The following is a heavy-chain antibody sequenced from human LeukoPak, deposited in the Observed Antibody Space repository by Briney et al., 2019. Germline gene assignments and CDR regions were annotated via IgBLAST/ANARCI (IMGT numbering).Heavy chain of an antibody. D-gene: IGHD3-10*01. CDR1: GDSISSYY. V-gene: IGHV4-59*01. Sequence: PSETLSLTCTVSGDSISSYYWSWIRQPPGKGLEWIGYIYYSGSTNYNPSLKSRVTISVDTSKNQFSLKLSSVTAADTAVYFCALVRGVITHNWFDPWGQGTLVTVSS. CDR2: IYYSGST. CDR3: ALVRGVITHNWFDP. J-gene: IGHJ5*02.